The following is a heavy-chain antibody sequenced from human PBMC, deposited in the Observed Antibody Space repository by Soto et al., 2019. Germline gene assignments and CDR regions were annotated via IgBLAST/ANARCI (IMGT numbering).Heavy chain of an antibody. CDR3: ARRQNWNNLFDT. CDR1: GGSITNNY. D-gene: IGHD1-1*01. V-gene: IGHV4-59*08. Sequence: QVQLQESGPGQVKPAETLSLTCTVSGGSITNNYWSWFRQSPGKGLEWIGCSYYSGSTSYNPSLRSRVTISIDTSKTQFSLRLRSVTAADTAVYYCARRQNWNNLFDTWGQGTLVTVSS. J-gene: IGHJ5*02. CDR2: SYYSGST.